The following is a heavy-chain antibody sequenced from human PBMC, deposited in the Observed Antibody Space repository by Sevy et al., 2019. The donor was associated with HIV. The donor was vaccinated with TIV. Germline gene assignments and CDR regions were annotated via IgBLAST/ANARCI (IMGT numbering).Heavy chain of an antibody. CDR3: ARDRDGDFLGGYILDY. D-gene: IGHD3-3*01. V-gene: IGHV3-21*01. CDR2: ISSSSGYI. CDR1: GFIFSSHG. Sequence: GGSLRLSCAASGFIFSSHGMNWVRQAPGKGLEWVSFISSSSGYIYYAYSVKGRFTISRDNAKNSLYLQMNSLRAEDTGLYYCARDRDGDFLGGYILDYWGQGTLVTVSS. J-gene: IGHJ4*02.